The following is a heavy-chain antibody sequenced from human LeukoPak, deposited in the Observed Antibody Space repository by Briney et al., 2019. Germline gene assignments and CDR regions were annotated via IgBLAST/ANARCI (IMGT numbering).Heavy chain of an antibody. CDR2: IFPSGGEI. D-gene: IGHD3-10*01. CDR1: GFTFSTFA. CDR3: ARAKRDYYGSDWFDP. J-gene: IGHJ5*02. Sequence: PGGSLRLSCEAPGFTFSTFAMIWVRQPPGKGLEWVSSIFPSGGEIHYADSVRGRFTISRDNSKSTLSLQMNSLRAEDTALYYCARAKRDYYGSDWFDPWGQGTLVTVSS. V-gene: IGHV3-23*01.